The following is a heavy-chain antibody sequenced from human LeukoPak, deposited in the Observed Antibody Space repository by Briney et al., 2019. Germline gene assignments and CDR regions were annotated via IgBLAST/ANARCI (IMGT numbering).Heavy chain of an antibody. CDR3: ASLPTGAYYYYGMDV. D-gene: IGHD1-1*01. V-gene: IGHV1-8*01. Sequence: ASVKVSCKASGYTFTSYDINWVRQATGQGLEWMGWMNPNSGNTGYAQKFQGRVTMTRNTSISTAYMELSSLRSEDTAVYYCASLPTGAYYYYGMDVWGQGTTVTVSS. CDR1: GYTFTSYD. CDR2: MNPNSGNT. J-gene: IGHJ6*02.